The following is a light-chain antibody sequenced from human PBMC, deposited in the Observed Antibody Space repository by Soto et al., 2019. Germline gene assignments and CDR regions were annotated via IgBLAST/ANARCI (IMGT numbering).Light chain of an antibody. CDR3: QQYNNWPPFT. V-gene: IGKV3-15*01. J-gene: IGKJ3*01. CDR1: QFVSSN. CDR2: GAS. Sequence: EIVMTQSPATLSVSPGERATLSCRASQFVSSNLAWYQQKPGQAPRLLIYGASTRATGIPARFSGRGSGTEFPLAISSLQSEDVAVYYCQQYNNWPPFTFGPGTKVDI.